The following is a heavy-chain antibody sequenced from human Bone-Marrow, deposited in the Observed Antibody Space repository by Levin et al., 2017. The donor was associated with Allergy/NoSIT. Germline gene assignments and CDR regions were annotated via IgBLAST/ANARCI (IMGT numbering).Heavy chain of an antibody. Sequence: SVKVSCTTSGYRFDGYGVTWVRQAPGQGLEWLGWISGDRGQTKYDQRVQGRVTMTRDISRSIVYMELRGLTSDDTAMYFCARTGRTLGDYWGQGTRVTV. CDR1: GYRFDGYG. V-gene: IGHV1-18*01. CDR2: ISGDRGQT. D-gene: IGHD3-16*01. CDR3: ARTGRTLGDY. J-gene: IGHJ4*02.